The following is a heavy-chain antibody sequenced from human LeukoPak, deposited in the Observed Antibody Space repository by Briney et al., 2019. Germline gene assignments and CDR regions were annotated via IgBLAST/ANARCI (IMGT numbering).Heavy chain of an antibody. CDR1: GYTFTSYG. D-gene: IGHD5-12*01. CDR2: ISAYNGNT. CDR3: ARGGFFGKGRDSGYDRPYYYYGMDV. J-gene: IGHJ6*02. V-gene: IGHV1-18*01. Sequence: ATVKVSCKASGYTFTSYGISWVRQAPGQGLEWMGWISAYNGNTNYAQKLQGRVTMTTDTSTSTAYMELRSLRSDDTAVYYCARGGFFGKGRDSGYDRPYYYYGMDVWGQGTTVTVSS.